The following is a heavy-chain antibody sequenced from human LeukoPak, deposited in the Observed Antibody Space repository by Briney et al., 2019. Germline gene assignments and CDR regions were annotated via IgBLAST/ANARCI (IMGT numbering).Heavy chain of an antibody. V-gene: IGHV4-39*01. J-gene: IGHJ4*02. CDR2: IYYSGST. CDR3: ARHAQRRYYYFDY. CDR1: GGSISSSSYY. Sequence: PSETLSLTCTVSGGSISSSSYYWGWIRQPPGKGLEWIGSIYYSGSTYYNPSLKSRVTISVDTSKNQFSLKLSSVTAADTAVYYCARHAQRRYYYFDYWGQGTLVTVSS. D-gene: IGHD1-14*01.